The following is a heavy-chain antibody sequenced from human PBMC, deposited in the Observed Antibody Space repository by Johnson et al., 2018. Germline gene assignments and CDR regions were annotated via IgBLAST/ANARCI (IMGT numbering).Heavy chain of an antibody. CDR3: ARLYGGKRSAIAFDI. D-gene: IGHD2-8*01. CDR1: GQSISGYY. V-gene: IGHV4-34*12. CDR2: IIHSGST. Sequence: QVQLQQGGAGLLKPSETLFLTCAVYGQSISGYYWSWIRQPPGKGLEWIGEIIHSGSTNYNPSPKSRVTISVDTSKNQFSLKLSSVTAADTAVYYCARLYGGKRSAIAFDIWGQGTMVIVSS. J-gene: IGHJ3*02.